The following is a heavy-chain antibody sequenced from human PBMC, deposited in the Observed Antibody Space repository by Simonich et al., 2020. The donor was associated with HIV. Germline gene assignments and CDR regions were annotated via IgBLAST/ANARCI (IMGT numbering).Heavy chain of an antibody. Sequence: EVQLVQSGAEVKKPGESLQISCKGSGYSFTSYWIVWVRQMPGKGLEWMGIIYPSDSDTKYRPSFQGQVTMSADKYISTAYLQWSSLKASDTAMYYCAKSNGNWFDPWGRGTLVTVSS. V-gene: IGHV5-51*01. CDR3: AKSNGNWFDP. J-gene: IGHJ5*02. CDR2: IYPSDSDT. D-gene: IGHD7-27*01. CDR1: GYSFTSYW.